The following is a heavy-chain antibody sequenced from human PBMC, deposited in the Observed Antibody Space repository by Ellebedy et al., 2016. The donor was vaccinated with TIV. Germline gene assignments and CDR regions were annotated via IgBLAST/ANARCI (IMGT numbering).Heavy chain of an antibody. J-gene: IGHJ5*02. D-gene: IGHD6-19*01. V-gene: IGHV1-18*01. Sequence: AASVKVSCKTSGYTFTSYGVSWVRQAPGQGLEWMGWLSGLNGKTKYERTVQGRVTLTTDTAARTVYMELTSLRSDDPAVYYCARDNTVGGTNWFDPWGQGTLVIVSS. CDR2: LSGLNGKT. CDR3: ARDNTVGGTNWFDP. CDR1: GYTFTSYG.